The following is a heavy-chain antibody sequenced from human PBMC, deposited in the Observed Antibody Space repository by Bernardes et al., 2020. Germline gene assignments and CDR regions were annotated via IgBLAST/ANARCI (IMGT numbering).Heavy chain of an antibody. Sequence: GGSLRLSCAASGFTFSNAWMNWVRQAPGKGLEWVGRIKSKTDGGTTDYAAPVKGRFTISRDDSKNTLYLQMNSLKTEDTAVYYCTTDYCSSTSCYLGGMDVCSQGTTVTVSS. V-gene: IGHV3-15*07. CDR3: TTDYCSSTSCYLGGMDV. D-gene: IGHD2-2*01. J-gene: IGHJ6*02. CDR1: GFTFSNAW. CDR2: IKSKTDGGTT.